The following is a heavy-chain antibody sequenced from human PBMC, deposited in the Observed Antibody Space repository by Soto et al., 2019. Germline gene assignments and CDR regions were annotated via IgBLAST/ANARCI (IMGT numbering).Heavy chain of an antibody. CDR1: GFTFSDYA. D-gene: IGHD6-19*01. V-gene: IGHV3-30*18. J-gene: IGHJ4*02. Sequence: QVQLVESGGGAVLAGMSLRLSCAGSGFTFSDYAMYWVRQAPGKGLEWVAVTSGDGSKRYYTESVKGRFTIARDNFKNALFLQMNSLRREDTGVYYYAKGSPGSSGLDGGQGTVVAVVS. CDR2: TSGDGSKR. CDR3: AKGSPGSSGLD.